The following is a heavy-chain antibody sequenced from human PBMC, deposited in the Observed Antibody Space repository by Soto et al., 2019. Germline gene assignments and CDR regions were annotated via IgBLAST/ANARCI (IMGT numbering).Heavy chain of an antibody. V-gene: IGHV3-23*01. CDR3: AKEWFGESYFDY. D-gene: IGHD3-10*01. Sequence: GGSLRLSCAASGFTFSSYVMSWVRQAPGKGLEWVSAISGSGGSTYYADSVKGQFTISRDNSKNTLYLQMNSLRAEDTAVYYCAKEWFGESYFDYWGQGTLVTVSS. J-gene: IGHJ4*02. CDR2: ISGSGGST. CDR1: GFTFSSYV.